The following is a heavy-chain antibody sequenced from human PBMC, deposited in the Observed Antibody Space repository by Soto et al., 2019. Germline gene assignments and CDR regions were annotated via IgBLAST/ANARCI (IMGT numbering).Heavy chain of an antibody. CDR3: ARHTASSSSGRWFDP. Sequence: PGESLKISCNGSGYSFTSYWIGWVRQMPGKGLEWMGIIYPGDSDTRYSPSFQGQVTISADKSISTAYLQWSSLKASDTAMYYCARHTASSSSGRWFDPWGQGTLVTVSS. V-gene: IGHV5-51*01. J-gene: IGHJ5*02. CDR2: IYPGDSDT. CDR1: GYSFTSYW. D-gene: IGHD6-6*01.